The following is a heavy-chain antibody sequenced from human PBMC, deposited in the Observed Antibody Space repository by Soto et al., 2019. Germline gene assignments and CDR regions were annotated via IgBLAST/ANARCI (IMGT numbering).Heavy chain of an antibody. CDR3: ARDDEYSGNGMDV. D-gene: IGHD3-10*01. Sequence: QVQLVESGGGVVQPGRSLRLSCAASEFTFSNYGMHWVRQAPGKGLEWVAVILNDGSNRYHADSVKDRFTISRDNSKNRVYLQMISLRAEDTAVYYCARDDEYSGNGMDVWGQGTTVTVS. CDR1: EFTFSNYG. V-gene: IGHV3-33*01. J-gene: IGHJ6*02. CDR2: ILNDGSNR.